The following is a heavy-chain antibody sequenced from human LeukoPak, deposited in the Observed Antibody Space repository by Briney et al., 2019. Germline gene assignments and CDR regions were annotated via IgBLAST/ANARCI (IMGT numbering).Heavy chain of an antibody. J-gene: IGHJ4*02. CDR3: ATARRYDFWSGYYFDY. Sequence: PGRSLRLSCAASGFTFSSYAMHWVRQAPGKGLEWVAVISYDGSNKYYADSVKGRFTISRDNSKNTLYLQMNSLRAEDTAVYYCATARRYDFWSGYYFDYWGQGTLVTVSS. V-gene: IGHV3-30-3*01. CDR2: ISYDGSNK. CDR1: GFTFSSYA. D-gene: IGHD3-3*01.